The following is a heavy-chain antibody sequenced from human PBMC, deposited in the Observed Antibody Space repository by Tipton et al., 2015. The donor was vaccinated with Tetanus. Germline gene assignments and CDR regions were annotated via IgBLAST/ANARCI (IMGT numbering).Heavy chain of an antibody. CDR1: GFPFNTYT. J-gene: IGHJ6*02. Sequence: SLRLSCAASGFPFNTYTIHWVRQAPGKGLEWVSSIDITGFYIYYADSVKGRFTISRDNSNNTLYLQMNSLRAEDTAVYYCARVMVVVAATNGMDVWGQGTTVTVSS. CDR3: ARVMVVVAATNGMDV. V-gene: IGHV3-21*01. D-gene: IGHD2-15*01. CDR2: IDITGFYI.